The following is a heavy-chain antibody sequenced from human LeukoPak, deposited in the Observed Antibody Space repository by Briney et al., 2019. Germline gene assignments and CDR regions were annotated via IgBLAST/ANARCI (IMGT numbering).Heavy chain of an antibody. J-gene: IGHJ6*03. CDR3: TTGAPKSYYYYYMDV. Sequence: GGSLRLSCAASGFTFSNAWMSWVRQAPGKGLEWVGRIKSKTDGGTTDYAAPVKGRFTISRDDSKNTLYLQMNSLKTEDTAVYYCTTGAPKSYYYYYMDVWGKGTTVTVSS. V-gene: IGHV3-15*01. CDR1: GFTFSNAW. CDR2: IKSKTDGGTT.